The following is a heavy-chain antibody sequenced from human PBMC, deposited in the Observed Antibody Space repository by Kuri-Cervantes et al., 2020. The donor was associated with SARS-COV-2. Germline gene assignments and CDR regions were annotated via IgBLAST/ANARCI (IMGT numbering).Heavy chain of an antibody. CDR2: IYYSGST. J-gene: IGHJ5*02. CDR3: ASGYITGTTVAYDP. V-gene: IGHV4-30-4*08. Sequence: SCTVSGGSISSGDYYWSWIRQPPGKGLEWIGYIYYSGSTYYNPSLKSRVTISVDTSKNQFSLKLSSVTAADTAVYYCASGYITGTTVAYDPWGQGTLVTVSS. D-gene: IGHD1-7*01. CDR1: GGSISSGDYY.